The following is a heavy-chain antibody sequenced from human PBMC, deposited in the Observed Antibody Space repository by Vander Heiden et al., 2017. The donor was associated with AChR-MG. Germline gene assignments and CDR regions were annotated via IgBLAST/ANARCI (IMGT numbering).Heavy chain of an antibody. CDR2: INHSGST. D-gene: IGHD1-26*01. V-gene: IGHV4-34*01. CDR3: ARGEGHWWELRVYYFDY. CDR1: GGSFSGYY. Sequence: QVQLQQWGAGLLKPSETLSLTCTVYGGSFSGYYWSWIRQPPGKGLEWIGEINHSGSTNYNPSLKSRVTISVDTSKNQFSLKLSSVTAADTAVYYCARGEGHWWELRVYYFDYWGQGTLVTVSS. J-gene: IGHJ4*02.